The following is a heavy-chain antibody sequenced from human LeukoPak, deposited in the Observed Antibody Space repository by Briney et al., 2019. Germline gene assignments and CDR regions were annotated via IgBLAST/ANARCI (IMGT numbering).Heavy chain of an antibody. D-gene: IGHD5-24*01. CDR2: INPSSGGT. J-gene: IGHJ4*02. V-gene: IGHV1-2*02. CDR3: ARGDGYNLGADY. Sequence: ASVKVSCKAFGYTFTGYYMHWVRQAPGQGLEWMGWINPSSGGTIYAQKFQGRVTMTRDTSISTAYMELSRLRSDDTAVYYCARGDGYNLGADYWGQGTLVTVSS. CDR1: GYTFTGYY.